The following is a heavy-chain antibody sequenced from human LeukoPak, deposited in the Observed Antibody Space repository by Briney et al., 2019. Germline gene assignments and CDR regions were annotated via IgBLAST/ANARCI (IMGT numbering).Heavy chain of an antibody. V-gene: IGHV1-8*01. D-gene: IGHD1-20*01. J-gene: IGHJ5*02. Sequence: SVTVSCKSSGYTFTSYDINWMRQAHAQGLELMGCMNTNSGNTGYAQKFQGRVTMTRNTSISTAYMELSSLRSEDTAVYYCARAANGNVCSDPWGQGTLVTVSS. CDR2: MNTNSGNT. CDR3: ARAANGNVCSDP. CDR1: GYTFTSYD.